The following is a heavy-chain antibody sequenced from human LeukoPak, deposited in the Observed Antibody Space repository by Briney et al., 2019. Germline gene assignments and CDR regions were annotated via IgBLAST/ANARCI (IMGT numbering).Heavy chain of an antibody. CDR2: INPDGTVT. J-gene: IGHJ2*01. CDR3: VRDSPSGFFDL. D-gene: IGHD6-19*01. CDR1: GFTFNTYW. Sequence: GGSLRLSCAASGFTFNTYWMHWGRQAPGKGLVWVSPINPDGTVTTYADSVKGRFTISRDNAKNTLYLQMNSLKAEDTAVYYCVRDSPSGFFDLWGRGTLVTVSS. V-gene: IGHV3-74*01.